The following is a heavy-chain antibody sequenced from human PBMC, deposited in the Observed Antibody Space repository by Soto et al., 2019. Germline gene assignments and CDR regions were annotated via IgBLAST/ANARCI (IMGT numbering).Heavy chain of an antibody. CDR2: ISYDGSNK. V-gene: IGHV3-30-3*01. Sequence: QVQLVEPGGGVVQPGRSLRLSCAASGFTFSSYAMHWVRQAPGKGLEWVAVISYDGSNKYYADSVKGRFTISRDNSKNTLYLQMNSLRAEDTAVYYCARYGDYVFDYWGQGTLVTVSS. D-gene: IGHD4-17*01. J-gene: IGHJ4*02. CDR3: ARYGDYVFDY. CDR1: GFTFSSYA.